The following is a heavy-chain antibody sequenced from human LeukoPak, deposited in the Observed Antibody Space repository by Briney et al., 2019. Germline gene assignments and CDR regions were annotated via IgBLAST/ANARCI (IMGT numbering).Heavy chain of an antibody. CDR3: ARATWYGGNPSGAFDI. Sequence: GASVKVSCKASGYTFTNYHLHWVRQAPGQGLEWMGIINPSGGSTSYAQKFQDRVTMTRDTSPSTVYMGLNSLRSEDTAVYYCARATWYGGNPSGAFDIWGQGTMVTVSS. V-gene: IGHV1-46*01. CDR1: GYTFTNYH. CDR2: INPSGGST. D-gene: IGHD4/OR15-4a*01. J-gene: IGHJ3*02.